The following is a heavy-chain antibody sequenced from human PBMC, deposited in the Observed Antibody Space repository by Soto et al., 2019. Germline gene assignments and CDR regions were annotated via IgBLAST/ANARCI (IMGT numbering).Heavy chain of an antibody. J-gene: IGHJ5*02. D-gene: IGHD3-22*01. CDR3: ARDQGDCYDSTYNWFDP. CDR2: ISAYNGNT. V-gene: IGHV1-18*01. CDR1: GYTFTSYG. Sequence: QVQLVQSGAEVKKPGASVKVSCKASGYTFTSYGISWVRQAPGQGLEWMGWISAYNGNTNYAQKLQGRVTMTTDTSXSXXYMELRSLRSDDTAVYYCARDQGDCYDSTYNWFDPWGQGTLVTVSS.